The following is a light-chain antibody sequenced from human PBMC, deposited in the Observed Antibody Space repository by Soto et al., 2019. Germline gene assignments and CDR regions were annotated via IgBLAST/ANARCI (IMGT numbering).Light chain of an antibody. V-gene: IGKV3-15*01. J-gene: IGKJ4*01. Sequence: EIVMTQSPATLSVSPEERVTLSCRASQSVSNNLAWYQQKPGQAPRLLVYGASPRATGIPSRFSGSGSGTEFTLTISSLQSEDFAVYYCQHYNNWPPITFGGGTKVEIK. CDR2: GAS. CDR1: QSVSNN. CDR3: QHYNNWPPIT.